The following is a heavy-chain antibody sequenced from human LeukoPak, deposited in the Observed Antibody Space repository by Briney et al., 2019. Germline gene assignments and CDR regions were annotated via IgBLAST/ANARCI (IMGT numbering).Heavy chain of an antibody. CDR2: ISDSGGSA. CDR3: AKASAVTYSQLGY. V-gene: IGHV3-23*01. J-gene: IGHJ4*02. Sequence: GGSLRLSCAVSGFTFRNYAMSWSGQAPGKGLEWVSVISDSGGSALYADSVKGRFTISRDNSKNMLYLQMNSLRVEDAAMYYCAKASAVTYSQLGYWGQGTLVTVSS. D-gene: IGHD2-15*01. CDR1: GFTFRNYA.